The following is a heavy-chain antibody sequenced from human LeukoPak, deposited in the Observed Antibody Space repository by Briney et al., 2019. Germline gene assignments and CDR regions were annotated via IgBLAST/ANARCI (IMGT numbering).Heavy chain of an antibody. Sequence: PSETLSLTSAVYGGSFSGYYWSWIRQPPGKGLEWIGEINHSGSTNYNPSLKSRVTISVDTSKNQFSLKLSSVTAADTAVYYCACGYSYGFDYWGQGTLVTVSS. CDR2: INHSGST. J-gene: IGHJ4*02. CDR1: GGSFSGYY. V-gene: IGHV4-34*01. CDR3: ACGYSYGFDY. D-gene: IGHD5-18*01.